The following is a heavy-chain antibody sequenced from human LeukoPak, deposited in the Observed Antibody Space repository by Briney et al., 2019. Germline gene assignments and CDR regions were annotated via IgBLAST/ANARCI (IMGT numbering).Heavy chain of an antibody. CDR2: ISSSGSTI. Sequence: GGSLRLSCAASGFTFSDYYMSWIRQAPGKGLEWVSYISSSGSTIYYADSVKGRFTISRDNAKNSLYLQMNSLRAEDTAVYYCARVRRCSSTSCQYYYYHMDVWGKGTTVTVSS. CDR3: ARVRRCSSTSCQYYYYHMDV. J-gene: IGHJ6*03. D-gene: IGHD2-2*01. V-gene: IGHV3-11*01. CDR1: GFTFSDYY.